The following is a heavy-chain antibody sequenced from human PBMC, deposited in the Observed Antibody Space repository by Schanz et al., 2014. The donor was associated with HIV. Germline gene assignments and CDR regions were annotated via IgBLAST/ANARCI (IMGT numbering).Heavy chain of an antibody. CDR3: AKPEYDSRGNSQSHFDS. Sequence: VQLVESGGGVVQPGGSLRLSCAASGFTFKSYAMSWVRQAPGKGLEWVSSISESGGRSYYADSVNGRFTISRDNSKNTLYLQMTTLRTEDTAVYYCAKPEYDSRGNSQSHFDSWGQGNLVTVSS. CDR1: GFTFKSYA. CDR2: ISESGGRS. V-gene: IGHV3-23*04. D-gene: IGHD3-22*01. J-gene: IGHJ4*02.